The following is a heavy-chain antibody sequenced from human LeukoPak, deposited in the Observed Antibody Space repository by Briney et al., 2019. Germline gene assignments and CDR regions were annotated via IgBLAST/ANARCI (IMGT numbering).Heavy chain of an antibody. V-gene: IGHV3-48*01. CDR2: IGGSGANI. J-gene: IGHJ3*02. CDR3: ARRFDI. CDR1: EFTFSGYN. D-gene: IGHD3-10*01. Sequence: PGGSLRLSCVASEFTFSGYNMNWVRQAPGKGLEWVSHIGGSGANIYYADSVKGRFTISRDNAKNTLYLQINSLRAEDTAIYYCARRFDIWGQGTMVTVSS.